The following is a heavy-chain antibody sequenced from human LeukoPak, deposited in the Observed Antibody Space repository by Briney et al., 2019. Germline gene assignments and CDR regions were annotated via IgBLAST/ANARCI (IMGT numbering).Heavy chain of an antibody. D-gene: IGHD4-17*01. V-gene: IGHV3-53*01. CDR2: IYSGGST. CDR1: GFTVSSNY. J-gene: IGHJ2*01. CDR3: ARRTVTRDWYFDL. Sequence: RGSLRLSCAASGFTVSSNYMSWVRQAPGKGLEWVSVIYSGGSTYYADSVKGRFTTSRHNSKNTLYLQMNSLRAEDTAVYYCARRTVTRDWYFDLWGRGTLVTVSS.